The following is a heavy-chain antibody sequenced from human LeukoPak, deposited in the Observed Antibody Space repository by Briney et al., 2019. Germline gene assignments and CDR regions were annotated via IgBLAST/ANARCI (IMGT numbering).Heavy chain of an antibody. J-gene: IGHJ4*02. Sequence: SVEVSCKASGGTFSSYAISWVRQAPGQGLEWMGRIIPILGIANYAQKFQGRVTITADKSTSTAYMELSSLRSEDTAVYYCARDDGYNPQNEYYLDYWGQGTLVAVSS. V-gene: IGHV1-69*04. D-gene: IGHD5-24*01. CDR3: ARDDGYNPQNEYYLDY. CDR2: IIPILGIA. CDR1: GGTFSSYA.